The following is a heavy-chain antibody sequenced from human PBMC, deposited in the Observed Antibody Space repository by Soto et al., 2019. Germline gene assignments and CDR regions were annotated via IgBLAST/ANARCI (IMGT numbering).Heavy chain of an antibody. CDR2: IIPIFGTA. V-gene: IGHV1-69*12. CDR1: GGTFSSYA. D-gene: IGHD4-17*01. CDR3: ARAISPYGDYVTPYYYGMDV. Sequence: QVQLVQSGAEVKKPGSSVKVSCKASGGTFSSYAISWVRQAPGQGLEWMGGIIPIFGTANYAQKFQGRVTITAAESTSAAYMALSSQRSEDTAVYYCARAISPYGDYVTPYYYGMDVWGQGTTVTVSS. J-gene: IGHJ6*02.